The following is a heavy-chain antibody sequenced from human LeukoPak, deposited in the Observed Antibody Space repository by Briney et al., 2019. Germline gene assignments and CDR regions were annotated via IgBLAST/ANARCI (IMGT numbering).Heavy chain of an antibody. V-gene: IGHV4-59*01. D-gene: IGHD4-11*01. J-gene: IGHJ4*02. CDR3: ARGNYRVDY. CDR2: IYYSGST. Sequence: MPSETLSLTCTVSGGSISSYYWSWIRQPPGKGLEWIGYIYYSGSTNYNPSLKSRVTISVDTSKNQFSLKLSSVTAADTAVYYCARGNYRVDYWGQGTLVTVSS. CDR1: GGSISSYY.